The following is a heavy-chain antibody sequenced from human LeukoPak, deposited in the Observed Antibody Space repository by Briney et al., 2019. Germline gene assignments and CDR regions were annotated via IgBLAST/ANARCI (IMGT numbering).Heavy chain of an antibody. CDR2: IKHSAAA. V-gene: IGHV4-34*01. CDR3: ARGQALYSDASAYSAGGFYYFDK. J-gene: IGHJ4*02. D-gene: IGHD3-22*01. CDR1: GASFSVYY. Sequence: SETLSLTCAVYGASFSVYYWGWIRQTAGGGREWRGEIKHSAAAKYNPSLERRVSRSGTLSKNQFSLELSSVTAADTAVVCCARGQALYSDASAYSAGGFYYFDKCGQGTLFTVSP.